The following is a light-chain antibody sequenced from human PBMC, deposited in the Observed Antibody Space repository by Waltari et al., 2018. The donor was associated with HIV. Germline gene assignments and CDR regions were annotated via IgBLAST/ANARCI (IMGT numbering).Light chain of an antibody. Sequence: QSVLTQPHSVSATPGQRVTISCSGSSSTIGNNIVTWYQQLPGTAPKLIIYGNDQRPSGVPDRFSGSKSGTSASLAISGLQSEDEADYYCATWDDSLNGPLFGGGTKLTVL. CDR2: GND. V-gene: IGLV1-44*01. J-gene: IGLJ2*01. CDR1: SSTIGNNI. CDR3: ATWDDSLNGPL.